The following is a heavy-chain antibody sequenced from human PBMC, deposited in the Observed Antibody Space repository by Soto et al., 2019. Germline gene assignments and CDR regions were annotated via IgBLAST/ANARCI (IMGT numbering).Heavy chain of an antibody. J-gene: IGHJ6*02. CDR1: GGSISSGDYS. CDR2: IYYSGST. Sequence: SETLSLTCAVSGGSISSGDYSWNWIRQPPGKGLEWIGYIYYSGSTNYNPSLKSRVTISLDKSKKQFSLKLSSVTAADTAVYYCARDPGDGDYEGYYYYGMDVWGQGTTVTVSS. V-gene: IGHV4-30-4*07. CDR3: ARDPGDGDYEGYYYYGMDV. D-gene: IGHD4-17*01.